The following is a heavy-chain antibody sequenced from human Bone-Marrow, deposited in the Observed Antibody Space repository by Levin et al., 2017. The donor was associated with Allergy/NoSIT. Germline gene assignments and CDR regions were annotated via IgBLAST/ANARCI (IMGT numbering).Heavy chain of an antibody. Sequence: GESLKISCKASGYTFTSYDINWVRQATGQGLEWMGWMNPNSGNTGYAQKFQGRVTMTRNTSISTAYMELSSLRSEDTAVYYCARAEREGGDYGHDYWGQGTLVTVSS. V-gene: IGHV1-8*01. CDR3: ARAEREGGDYGHDY. J-gene: IGHJ4*02. CDR2: MNPNSGNT. D-gene: IGHD4-17*01. CDR1: GYTFTSYD.